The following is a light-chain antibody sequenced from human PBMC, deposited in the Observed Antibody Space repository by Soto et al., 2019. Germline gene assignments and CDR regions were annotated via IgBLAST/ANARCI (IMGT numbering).Light chain of an antibody. CDR1: SSDVGDYNF. Sequence: QSALTQPRSVSGSPGQSVTISCTGTSSDVGDYNFVSWYQQHPGKAPKLVIYDVSKRPSGVPDRFSGSKSGNTASLTISGLQADDEADYYCCSYAGSYTYVFGTGTKLPVL. CDR2: DVS. CDR3: CSYAGSYTYV. J-gene: IGLJ1*01. V-gene: IGLV2-11*01.